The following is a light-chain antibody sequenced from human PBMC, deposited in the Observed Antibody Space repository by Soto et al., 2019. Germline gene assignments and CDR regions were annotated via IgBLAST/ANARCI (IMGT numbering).Light chain of an antibody. CDR1: QTVGRSF. CDR3: QQYDSLPPWT. CDR2: GTS. J-gene: IGKJ1*01. Sequence: EIVLTQSPGIMYLSPGEGATLSCRASQTVGRSFLAWYQQKPGQSPRLLIFGTSIRATDTPDRFSGGGSGADFTLTISRLDPEDFAVYYCQQYDSLPPWTFGQGTKVDIK. V-gene: IGKV3-20*01.